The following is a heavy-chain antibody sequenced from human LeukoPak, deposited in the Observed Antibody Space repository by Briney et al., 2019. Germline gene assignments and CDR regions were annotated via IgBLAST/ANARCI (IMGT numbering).Heavy chain of an antibody. CDR1: GFTFSCYA. CDR3: AKDLVEMATSYFDY. D-gene: IGHD5-24*01. J-gene: IGHJ4*02. V-gene: IGHV3-23*01. CDR2: ISGSGGST. Sequence: GASLRLSCAASGFTFSCYAMSWVRQAPGKGLEWVSAISGSGGSTYYADSVKGRFTISRDNSKNTLYLQMNSLRAEDTAVYYCAKDLVEMATSYFDYWGQGTLVTVSS.